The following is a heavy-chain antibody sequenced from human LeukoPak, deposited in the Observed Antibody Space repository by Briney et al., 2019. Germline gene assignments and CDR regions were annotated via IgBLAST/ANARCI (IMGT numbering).Heavy chain of an antibody. D-gene: IGHD6-13*01. J-gene: IGHJ3*02. CDR3: ATQAYSSSWPDAFDI. V-gene: IGHV4-34*08. Sequence: GSLRLSCAASGFTVSSNYMSWVRQPPGKGLEWIGEINHSGSTNYNPSLKSRVTISVDTSKNQFSLKLSSVTAADTAVYYCATQAYSSSWPDAFDIWGQGTMVTVSS. CDR1: GFTVSSNY. CDR2: INHSGST.